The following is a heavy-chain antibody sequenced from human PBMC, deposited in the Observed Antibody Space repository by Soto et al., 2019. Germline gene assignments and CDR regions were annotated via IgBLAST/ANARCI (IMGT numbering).Heavy chain of an antibody. CDR1: GFTFSSYW. D-gene: IGHD3-9*01. J-gene: IGHJ4*02. Sequence: PGGSLRLSCAASGFTFSSYWISWVRQAPGKGLEWVANIKQDGSEKYYVDSVKGRFTISRDNAKNSLYLQMNSLRAEDTAVYYCERSLYYDILTGYYNDYWGQGTLVTSPQ. CDR2: IKQDGSEK. CDR3: ERSLYYDILTGYYNDY. V-gene: IGHV3-7*01.